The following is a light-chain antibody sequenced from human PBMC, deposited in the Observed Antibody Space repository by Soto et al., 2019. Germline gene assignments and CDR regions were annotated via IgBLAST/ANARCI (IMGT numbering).Light chain of an antibody. Sequence: DIQMTQSPSSVSASVGDRVTITCRTRQDIRGYLLWFQQKPGKAPKLLISGAFALQSGVPSRFSGSGSGTVFTLTISSLQLGDFATYYCQQAQPYPRTFGPGPRVDI. V-gene: IGKV1-12*01. CDR2: GAF. J-gene: IGKJ3*01. CDR1: QDIRGY. CDR3: QQAQPYPRT.